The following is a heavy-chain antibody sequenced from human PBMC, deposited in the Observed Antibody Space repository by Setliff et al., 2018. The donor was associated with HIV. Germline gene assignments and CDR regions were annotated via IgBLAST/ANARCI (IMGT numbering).Heavy chain of an antibody. CDR1: GYSFTSYW. CDR2: IYPGDSDT. Sequence: GESLKISCRGSGYSFTSYWIGWVRQMPGKGLEWMVIIYPGDSDTKYSPSFQGQVNISADKSISTAYLQWSSLKASDTAMYYCARLSVVTATRIYYLDYWGQGTLVTVSS. CDR3: ARLSVVTATRIYYLDY. V-gene: IGHV5-51*01. D-gene: IGHD2-21*02. J-gene: IGHJ4*02.